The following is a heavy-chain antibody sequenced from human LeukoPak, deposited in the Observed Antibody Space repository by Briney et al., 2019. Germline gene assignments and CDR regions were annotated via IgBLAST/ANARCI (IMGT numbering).Heavy chain of an antibody. J-gene: IGHJ4*02. D-gene: IGHD3-22*01. CDR1: GFTFSNAW. V-gene: IGHV3-15*01. CDR3: ARGPAASGYYDSRGRTGYFDY. CDR2: IKSKTDGGTT. Sequence: EGSLRLSCAASGFTFSNAWMSWVRQAPGKGLEWVGRIKSKTDGGTTDYAAPVKGRFTISRDDSKNTLYLQMNSLRAEDTAVYYCARGPAASGYYDSRGRTGYFDYWGQGTLVTVSS.